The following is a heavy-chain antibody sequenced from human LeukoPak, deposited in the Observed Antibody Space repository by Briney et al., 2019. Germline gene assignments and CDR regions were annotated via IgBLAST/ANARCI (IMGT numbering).Heavy chain of an antibody. J-gene: IGHJ3*02. Sequence: GGSLRLSCAAPGFTSSDYYMSWIRQPPGKGLEWVSYISDTGSDIWYADSVKGRFTMSRDNAKNSLSLQMNSLRADDTAVYFCARDKRGPYAYDIWGQGTMVAVSS. CDR1: GFTSSDYY. CDR3: ARDKRGPYAYDI. CDR2: ISDTGSDI. V-gene: IGHV3-11*01.